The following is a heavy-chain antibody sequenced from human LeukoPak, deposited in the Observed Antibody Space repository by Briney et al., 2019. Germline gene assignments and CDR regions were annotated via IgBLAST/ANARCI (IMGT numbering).Heavy chain of an antibody. CDR1: GFTFSSYS. CDR2: ISSSSSTI. J-gene: IGHJ6*04. D-gene: IGHD1-26*01. V-gene: IGHV3-48*01. Sequence: PGGSLRLSCAASGFTFSSYSMNWVRQVPGKGLEWVSYISSSSSTIYYADSVKGRFTISRDNAKNSLYLQMNSLRAEDTAVYYCARGQVVGATFGMDVWGKGTTVTVSS. CDR3: ARGQVVGATFGMDV.